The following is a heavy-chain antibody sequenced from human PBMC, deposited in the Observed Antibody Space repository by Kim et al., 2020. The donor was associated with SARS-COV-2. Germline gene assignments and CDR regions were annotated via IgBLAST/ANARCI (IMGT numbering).Heavy chain of an antibody. D-gene: IGHD6-6*01. CDR3: VRASRGSSDFNY. V-gene: IGHV6-1*01. CDR2: TYYRSKWSY. Sequence: SQTLSLTCAISGDSVSSNSASWTWIRQSPSRGLGWLGRTYYRSKWSYDYAVSVKGRITISPDTSKNQFSLQLNSVTPEDTAVYYCVRASRGSSDFNYWGQGTLVTVSS. J-gene: IGHJ4*02. CDR1: GDSVSSNSAS.